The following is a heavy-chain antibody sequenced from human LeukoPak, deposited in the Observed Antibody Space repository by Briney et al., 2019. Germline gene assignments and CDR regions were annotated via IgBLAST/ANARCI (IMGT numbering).Heavy chain of an antibody. CDR2: IYWNDDK. CDR1: GFSLSTSGVG. V-gene: IGHV2-5*01. J-gene: IGHJ6*02. Sequence: SGPTLVNPTQTLTLTCTFSGFSLSTSGVGVGWIRQPPGKALEWLALIYWNDDKRYSPSLKSRLTITKDTSKNQEVLTMTNMDPVDTATYYCAHSVLISKYDFWSGPGVWGQGTTVTVSS. D-gene: IGHD3-3*01. CDR3: AHSVLISKYDFWSGPGV.